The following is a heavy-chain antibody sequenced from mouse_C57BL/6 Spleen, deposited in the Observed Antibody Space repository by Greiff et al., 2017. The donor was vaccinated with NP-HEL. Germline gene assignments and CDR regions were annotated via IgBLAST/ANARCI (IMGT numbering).Heavy chain of an antibody. D-gene: IGHD1-1*01. CDR3: TGGYGSSFYYYAMDY. CDR1: GFTFSNYW. CDR2: IRLKSDNYAT. J-gene: IGHJ4*01. V-gene: IGHV6-3*01. Sequence: DVQLQESGGGLVQPGGSMKLSCVASGFTFSNYWMNWVRQSPEKGLEWVAQIRLKSDNYATHYAESVKGRFTISRDDSKSSVYLQMNNLRAEDTGIYYCTGGYGSSFYYYAMDYWGQGTSVTVSS.